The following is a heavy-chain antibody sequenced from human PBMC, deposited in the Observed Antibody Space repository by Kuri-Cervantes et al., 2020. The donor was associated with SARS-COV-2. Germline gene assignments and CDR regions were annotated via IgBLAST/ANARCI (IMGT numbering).Heavy chain of an antibody. CDR3: ARHAGDFVPSPFDV. V-gene: IGHV4-39*01. CDR2: FYSGGNT. CDR1: GSSVSSGSYY. D-gene: IGHD4-17*01. J-gene: IGHJ3*01. Sequence: GSLRLSCTVSGSSVSSGSYYWSWIRQPPGKGVEWIGSFYSGGNTLYNPSLKSRVTISVDPSKNQFSLRLYSVTTADTALYSCARHAGDFVPSPFDVWGRGTMVTVSS.